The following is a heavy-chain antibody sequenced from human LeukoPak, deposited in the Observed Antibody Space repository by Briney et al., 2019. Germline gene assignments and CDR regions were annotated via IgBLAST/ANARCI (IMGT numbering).Heavy chain of an antibody. V-gene: IGHV3-15*01. J-gene: IGHJ4*02. CDR3: TAGLGKTDDDS. CDR2: VRTTAEGETT. D-gene: IGHD4-11*01. Sequence: GGSLRPSCEGSGFNFNDAWMSWIRQAPGKGLEWVGRVRTTAEGETTDYAAPVRGRFIISRDDSKSMVYLQMNRLETEDTAIYYCTAGLGKTDDDSWGQGTLVTVSS. CDR1: GFNFNDAW.